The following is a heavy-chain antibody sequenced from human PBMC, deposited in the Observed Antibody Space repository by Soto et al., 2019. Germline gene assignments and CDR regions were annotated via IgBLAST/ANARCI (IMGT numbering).Heavy chain of an antibody. CDR3: ARDSLGYYNGKNNWFDP. Sequence: HPGGSLRLSCAASGFTFSSYWMSWVRQAPGKGLEWVANIKQDGSEKYYVDSVKGRFTISRDNAKNSLYLQMNSLRAEDTAVYYCARDSLGYYNGKNNWFDPWGQGTLVTVSS. V-gene: IGHV3-7*01. J-gene: IGHJ5*02. CDR2: IKQDGSEK. D-gene: IGHD3-9*01. CDR1: GFTFSSYW.